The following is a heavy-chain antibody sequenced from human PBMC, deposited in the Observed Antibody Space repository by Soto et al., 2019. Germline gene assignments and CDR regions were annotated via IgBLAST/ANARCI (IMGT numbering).Heavy chain of an antibody. CDR3: AKEDYGDYPNLRYFDL. V-gene: IGHV3-23*01. J-gene: IGHJ2*01. D-gene: IGHD4-17*01. Sequence: EVQLLESGGGLVQPGGSLRLSCAASGFTFSSYAMSWVRQAPGKGLEWVSAISGSGGSTYYAASVKGRFTISRYNSKKPLYLQMNSLRAEDTAVYYCAKEDYGDYPNLRYFDLWGRGTLVTVSS. CDR1: GFTFSSYA. CDR2: ISGSGGST.